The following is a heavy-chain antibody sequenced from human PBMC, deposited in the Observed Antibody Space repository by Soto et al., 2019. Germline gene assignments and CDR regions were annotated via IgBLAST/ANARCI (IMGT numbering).Heavy chain of an antibody. J-gene: IGHJ5*02. CDR1: GFTFSSYA. CDR3: AKTGYYDFWSGYRNWFDP. D-gene: IGHD3-3*01. CDR2: ISGSGGST. Sequence: GGSLRLSCAASGFTFSSYAMSWVRQAPGKGLEWVSAISGSGGSTYYADSVKGRFTISRDNSKNTLYLQMNSLRAEDTAVYYCAKTGYYDFWSGYRNWFDPWGQGTLVTVSS. V-gene: IGHV3-23*01.